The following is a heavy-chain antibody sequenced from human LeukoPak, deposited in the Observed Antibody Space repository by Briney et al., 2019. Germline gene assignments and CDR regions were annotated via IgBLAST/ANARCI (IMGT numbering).Heavy chain of an antibody. J-gene: IGHJ4*02. CDR2: INHSGST. D-gene: IGHD3-10*01. CDR1: GGSFSGYY. Sequence: SETLSLTCAVYGGSFSGYYWSWIRQPPGKGLEWIGEINHSGSTNYNPSLKSRVTISVDTSKNQFSLKLSSVTAADTAVYYCARDRRGSGSYQMYYYFDDWGQGTLVTVSS. CDR3: ARDRRGSGSYQMYYYFDD. V-gene: IGHV4-34*01.